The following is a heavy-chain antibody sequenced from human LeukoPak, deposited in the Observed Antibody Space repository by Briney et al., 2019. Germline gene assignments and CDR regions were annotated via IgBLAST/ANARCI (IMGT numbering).Heavy chain of an antibody. Sequence: PGGSLRLSCAASGFTFSSYAMSWVRQAPGKGLEWVSAISGSGGSTYYADPVKGRFTISRDNSKNTLYLQMNSLRAEDTAVYYCARGGYCSGGSCYSHAFDIWGQGTMVTVSS. CDR2: ISGSGGST. CDR1: GFTFSSYA. CDR3: ARGGYCSGGSCYSHAFDI. D-gene: IGHD2-15*01. V-gene: IGHV3-23*01. J-gene: IGHJ3*02.